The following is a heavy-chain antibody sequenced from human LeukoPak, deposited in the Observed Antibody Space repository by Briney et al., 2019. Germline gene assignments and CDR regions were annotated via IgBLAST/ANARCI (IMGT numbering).Heavy chain of an antibody. CDR1: GFSFSSYA. Sequence: PGGSLRLSCAASGFSFSSYAMTWVRQAAGKGLEWVSVIRGSGGSTYYADSVKGRFTISRDNSKNTLYLQMNSLRVEDTALYYCARDLHYYVAMDVWGQGTTVTVSS. D-gene: IGHD3-10*02. J-gene: IGHJ6*02. CDR3: ARDLHYYVAMDV. V-gene: IGHV3-23*01. CDR2: IRGSGGST.